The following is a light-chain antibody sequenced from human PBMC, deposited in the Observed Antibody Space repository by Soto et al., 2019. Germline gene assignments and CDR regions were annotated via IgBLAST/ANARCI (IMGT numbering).Light chain of an antibody. CDR1: SSNIGSNT. CDR3: AAWDDNLNGYV. V-gene: IGLV1-44*01. CDR2: SND. J-gene: IGLJ1*01. Sequence: QAVVTQTPSTSGTPGQRVTISCAGSSSNIGSNTVNWYQQLPGTAPKLLIYSNDQRPSGVPDRFSASKSGTSASLAISGLQSEDEADYFCAAWDDNLNGYVFGSGTKLTVL.